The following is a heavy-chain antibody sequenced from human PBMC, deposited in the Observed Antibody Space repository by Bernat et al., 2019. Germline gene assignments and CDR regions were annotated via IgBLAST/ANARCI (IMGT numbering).Heavy chain of an antibody. CDR1: GFPFSTYA. CDR2: ISSSGSTI. V-gene: IGHV3-48*03. J-gene: IGHJ4*02. Sequence: EVQLLESGGGLVQPGGSLRFSCAASGFPFSTYAMSWVRQAPGKGLEWVSYISSSGSTIYYADSVKGRFTISRDNAENSLYLQMNSLRAEDTALYYCAKHLTEAATYYFDYWGQGTLVTVSS. D-gene: IGHD6-25*01. CDR3: AKHLTEAATYYFDY.